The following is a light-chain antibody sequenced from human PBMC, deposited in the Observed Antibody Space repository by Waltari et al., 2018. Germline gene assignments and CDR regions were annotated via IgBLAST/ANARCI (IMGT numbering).Light chain of an antibody. V-gene: IGKV5-2*01. CDR2: DAT. CDR3: LQHDNFPLT. J-gene: IGKJ4*01. Sequence: ETILTQSAAFISATPGDKVTISCKASQDIDDDMNWYQQEPGEAPKLIINDATTLVSGIPPRFSGSGYGTDFTLTINNVESEDAAYYFCLQHDNFPLTFGGGTKVEIK. CDR1: QDIDDD.